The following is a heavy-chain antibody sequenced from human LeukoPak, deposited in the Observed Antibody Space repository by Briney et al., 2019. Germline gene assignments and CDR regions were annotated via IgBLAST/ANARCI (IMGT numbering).Heavy chain of an antibody. D-gene: IGHD1-26*01. CDR1: GGSISSSSYY. CDR3: AREYSGSYLSGYYFDY. CDR2: IYYSGST. J-gene: IGHJ4*02. Sequence: PSETLSLTCTVSGGSISSSSYYWGWIRQPPGKGLEWIGSIYYSGSTYYNPSLKSRVTISVDTSKNQFSLKLSSVTAADTAVYYCAREYSGSYLSGYYFDYWGQGTLVTVSS. V-gene: IGHV4-39*07.